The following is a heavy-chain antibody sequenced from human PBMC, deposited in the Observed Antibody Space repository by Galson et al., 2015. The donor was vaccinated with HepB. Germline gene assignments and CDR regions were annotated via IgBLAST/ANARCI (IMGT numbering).Heavy chain of an antibody. CDR2: LSRNSGRV. D-gene: IGHD1-1*01. CDR1: GFTFDDYA. CDR3: VKDMGPWTETFDS. V-gene: IGHV3-9*03. Sequence: SLRLSCAASGFTFDDYAMHWVRQAPGKGLEWVSGLSRNSGRVVYADSVKGRFTISRDNARNSLYLQMNSLRLEDMALYYCVKDMGPWTETFDSWGQGTLVTVSS. J-gene: IGHJ4*02.